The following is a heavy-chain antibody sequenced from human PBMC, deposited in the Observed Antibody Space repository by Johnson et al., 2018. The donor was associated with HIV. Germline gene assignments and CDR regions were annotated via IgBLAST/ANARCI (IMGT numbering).Heavy chain of an antibody. CDR1: GFSVSTSY. J-gene: IGHJ3*02. CDR2: ISCGGST. CDR3: AKDIASGYTNCGTRDI. Sequence: VQLVESGGDLVQPGGSLRLSCAASGFSVSTSYMTWVRQAPGKGLAWVSSISCGGSTYYADTVKGRVSISRDTSKNTLDLPLNSLRPDDTGLYYCAKDIASGYTNCGTRDIWGQGTMVTVSA. D-gene: IGHD2-15*01. V-gene: IGHV3-66*02.